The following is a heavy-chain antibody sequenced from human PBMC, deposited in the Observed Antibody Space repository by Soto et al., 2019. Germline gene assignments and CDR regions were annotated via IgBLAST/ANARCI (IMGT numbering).Heavy chain of an antibody. V-gene: IGHV1-69*12. CDR2: IIPMFGTA. Sequence: QVQLVQSGAEVKKPESSVKVSCKAPGGTFSTYAISWVRQAPGQGLEWMGGIIPMFGTANYAQRFQDRVTITAAESTNTVYMELSSLRSEGTAVYFCASGIQLWLRRINNGYSGWGQGNLVTVSS. CDR3: ASGIQLWLRRINNGYSG. J-gene: IGHJ4*02. CDR1: GGTFSTYA. D-gene: IGHD5-18*01.